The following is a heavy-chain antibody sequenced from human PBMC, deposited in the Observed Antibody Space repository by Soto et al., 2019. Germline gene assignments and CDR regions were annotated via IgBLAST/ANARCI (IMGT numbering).Heavy chain of an antibody. CDR1: GFTFSDYF. V-gene: IGHV3-11*06. CDR3: ARDRNRDGYDGMDV. CDR2: ISTTSDFT. J-gene: IGHJ6*02. Sequence: GGSLRLSCAASGFTFSDYFLSWIRQAPGKGLEWVSHISTTSDFTTYDASVKGRFTIFRDDAKNSLYLQMNSLTPEDTAVYYCARDRNRDGYDGMDVWGQGTTVTVSS.